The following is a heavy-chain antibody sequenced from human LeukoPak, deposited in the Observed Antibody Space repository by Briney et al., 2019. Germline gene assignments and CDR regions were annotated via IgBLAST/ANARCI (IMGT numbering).Heavy chain of an antibody. D-gene: IGHD3-3*02. CDR1: GYSFSRHG. J-gene: IGHJ3*02. Sequence: ASVKVSCNASGYSFSRHGIAWVRQAPGQGLQWMGWIRLYNGETTYEHQFQGRVTMTTDTSTNTVYMDLKNLRSDDTAVYYCARVSRMTLLAGDAFDIWGQGTLVTVSS. CDR2: IRLYNGET. V-gene: IGHV1-18*04. CDR3: ARVSRMTLLAGDAFDI.